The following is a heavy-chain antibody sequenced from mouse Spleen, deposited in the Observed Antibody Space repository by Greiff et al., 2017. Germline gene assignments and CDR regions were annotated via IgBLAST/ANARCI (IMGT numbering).Heavy chain of an antibody. Sequence: DVQLVESGGGLVQPGGSRKLSCAASGFTFSSFGMHWVRQAPEKGLEWVAYISSGSSTIYYADTVKGRFTISRDNPKNTLFLQMTSLRSEDTAMYYCARWAGRDPYYYAMDYWGQGTSVTVSS. D-gene: IGHD3-3*01. CDR2: ISSGSSTI. V-gene: IGHV5-17*02. J-gene: IGHJ4*01. CDR3: ARWAGRDPYYYAMDY. CDR1: GFTFSSFG.